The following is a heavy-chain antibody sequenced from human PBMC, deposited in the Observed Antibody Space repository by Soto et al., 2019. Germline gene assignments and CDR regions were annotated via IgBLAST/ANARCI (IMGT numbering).Heavy chain of an antibody. J-gene: IGHJ6*02. CDR1: GVSISSRSNY. CDR3: AGTYSKFGVNYYYYGMDV. CDR2: VYYTGGT. V-gene: IGHV4-39*01. Sequence: SETLSLTCTVSGVSISSRSNYWGWIRQPPGKGLEWIGSVYYTGGTYYNPSLKSRVTISVDTSKNQFSLKLSSVTAADTAVYYCAGTYSKFGVNYYYYGMDVWGQGTTVTVSS. D-gene: IGHD4-4*01.